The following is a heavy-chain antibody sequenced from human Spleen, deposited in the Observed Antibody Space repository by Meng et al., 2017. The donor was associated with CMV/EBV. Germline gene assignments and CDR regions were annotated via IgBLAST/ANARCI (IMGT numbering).Heavy chain of an antibody. D-gene: IGHD2-8*01. CDR3: ARGQRVLDY. J-gene: IGHJ4*02. CDR2: INHSGGT. V-gene: IGHV4-34*01. Sequence: VQLQRWGAGLLNPSETLPLTCAVYGGSFSGYYWSWIRQPPGKGLEWIGEINHSGGTNYNPSLKSRVTISVDTSKNQFSLKLSSVTAADTAVYYCARGQRVLDYWGQGTLVTVS. CDR1: GGSFSGYY.